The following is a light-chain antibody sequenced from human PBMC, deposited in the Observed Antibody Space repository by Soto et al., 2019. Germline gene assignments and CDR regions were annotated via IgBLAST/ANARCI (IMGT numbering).Light chain of an antibody. V-gene: IGKV1-5*03. CDR3: QQYNTYPLT. CDR1: QSISTW. J-gene: IGKJ4*01. Sequence: DIQMTQSPSTLSASVGDRVTITCRASQSISTWLAWYQQKPGKAPKLLLYKASNLEDGVPSRFSGSGSGTEFTITISSLQPDDFATYYCQQYNTYPLTFGGGTTVEIK. CDR2: KAS.